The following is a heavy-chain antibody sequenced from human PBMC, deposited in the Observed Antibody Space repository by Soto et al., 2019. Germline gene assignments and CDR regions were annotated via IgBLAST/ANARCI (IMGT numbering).Heavy chain of an antibody. CDR2: IYYSGST. CDR3: ASPFESTTVTTTYNFGY. Sequence: SDTLSLTCTVSGGSISISSYYWGWIRQPPGKGLEWIGSIYYSGSTYYNPSLKSRVTISVDTSKNQFSLKLSSVTAADTAVYYCASPFESTTVTTTYNFGYWGQGTLVTVSS. J-gene: IGHJ4*02. V-gene: IGHV4-39*01. D-gene: IGHD4-17*01. CDR1: GGSISISSYY.